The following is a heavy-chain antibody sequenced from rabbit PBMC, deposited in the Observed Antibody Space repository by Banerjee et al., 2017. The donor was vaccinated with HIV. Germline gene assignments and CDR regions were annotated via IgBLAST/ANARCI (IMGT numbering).Heavy chain of an antibody. CDR2: INTSSGST. V-gene: IGHV1S45*01. CDR3: ARDRDGDAGYGSLAL. CDR1: GFSFSNKYV. Sequence: QEQLEESGGDLVKPEGSLTITCTASGFSFSNKYVMCWVRQAPGKGLEWIACINTSSGSTVYATWAKGRFTISRTSSTTVTLQMTSLTGADAATYFCARDRDGDAGYGSLALWGQGTLVTDS. J-gene: IGHJ3*01. D-gene: IGHD7-1*01.